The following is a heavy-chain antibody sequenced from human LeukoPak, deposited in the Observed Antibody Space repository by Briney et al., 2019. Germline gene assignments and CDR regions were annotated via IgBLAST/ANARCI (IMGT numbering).Heavy chain of an antibody. CDR2: INSDGSST. Sequence: GGSLRLSCAASGFTFSSYWMRWVRQAPGKGLVWVSRINSDGSSTSYADSVKGRFTISRDNTKKSLYLQMSGLRAEDTAVYYCARVYSSSWYSGYLYMDLWGKGTTVTVSS. V-gene: IGHV3-74*01. CDR1: GFTFSSYW. J-gene: IGHJ6*03. D-gene: IGHD6-13*01. CDR3: ARVYSSSWYSGYLYMDL.